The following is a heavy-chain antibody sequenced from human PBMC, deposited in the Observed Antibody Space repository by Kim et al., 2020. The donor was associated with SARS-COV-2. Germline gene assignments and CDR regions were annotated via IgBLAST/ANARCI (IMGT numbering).Heavy chain of an antibody. J-gene: IGHJ4*02. CDR2: IIPIFGTA. D-gene: IGHD3-10*01. CDR3: ASPAQMYYYGSGSYSY. Sequence: SVKVSCKASGGTFSSYAISWVRQAPGQGLEWMGGIIPIFGTANYAQKFQGRVTITADESTSTAYMELSSLSSEDTAVYYCASPAQMYYYGSGSYSYWGQGTLVTVSS. V-gene: IGHV1-69*13. CDR1: GGTFSSYA.